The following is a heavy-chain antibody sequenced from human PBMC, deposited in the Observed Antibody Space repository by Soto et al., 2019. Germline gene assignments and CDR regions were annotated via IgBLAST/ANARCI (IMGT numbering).Heavy chain of an antibody. J-gene: IGHJ5*02. CDR1: GYTFRSYA. CDR2: INPGTGKK. V-gene: IGHV1-3*01. CDR3: ARADGYNFDTGFDP. Sequence: QVVLEQSGAEVRKPGASVNVSCKTSGYTFRSYAMHWVRQAPGQRLEWMGWINPGTGKKKYSQKMQGRVTLTSDASAHTADMELSRLTSEDTAVYYCARADGYNFDTGFDPWGQGTLVTVSS. D-gene: IGHD1-1*01.